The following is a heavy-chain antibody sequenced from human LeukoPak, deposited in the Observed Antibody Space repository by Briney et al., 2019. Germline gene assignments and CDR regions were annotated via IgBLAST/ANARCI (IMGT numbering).Heavy chain of an antibody. J-gene: IGHJ6*03. CDR3: ARLRSYSTSKYYYYYMDV. Sequence: GASVKVSCKASGYTFTGYYMHWVRQAPGQRLEWVGWINPNSGGTNYAQKFQGRVTMNRDTSISTAYMELSRLRSDDTAVYYCARLRSYSTSKYYYYYMDVWGKGTTVTISS. CDR1: GYTFTGYY. V-gene: IGHV1-2*02. CDR2: INPNSGGT. D-gene: IGHD2-2*01.